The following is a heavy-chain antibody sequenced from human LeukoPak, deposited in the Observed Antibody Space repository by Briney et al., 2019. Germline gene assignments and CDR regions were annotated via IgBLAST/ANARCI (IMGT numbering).Heavy chain of an antibody. CDR3: AKDPLEQLSTIYFQN. D-gene: IGHD6-6*01. J-gene: IGHJ1*01. CDR1: GFTFSSHT. CDR2: IGGSGDST. Sequence: PGGSLRLSCAASGFTFSSHTMSWVRQAPGKGLEWVSAIGGSGDSTYYADSVKGRSTISRDNSQNTLYLQMNSLRAEDTAVYYCAKDPLEQLSTIYFQNWGQGTLVTVSS. V-gene: IGHV3-23*01.